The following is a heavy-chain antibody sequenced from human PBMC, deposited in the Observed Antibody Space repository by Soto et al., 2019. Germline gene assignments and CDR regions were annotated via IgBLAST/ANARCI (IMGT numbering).Heavy chain of an antibody. J-gene: IGHJ4*02. Sequence: GGSLRLSCAASGFTFSSYSMNWVRQAPGKGLEWVSSISSSSSYIYYADSVKGRFTISRDNAKNSLYLQMNSLRAEDTAVYYCARVSSGWYGGAYYFDYWGQGTLVTVSS. CDR2: ISSSSSYI. D-gene: IGHD6-19*01. CDR3: ARVSSGWYGGAYYFDY. CDR1: GFTFSSYS. V-gene: IGHV3-21*01.